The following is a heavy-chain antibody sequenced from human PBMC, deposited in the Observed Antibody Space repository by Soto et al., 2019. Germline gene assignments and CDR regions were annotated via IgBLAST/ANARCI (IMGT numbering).Heavy chain of an antibody. J-gene: IGHJ5*02. D-gene: IGHD2-15*01. CDR2: ISSSSIYT. V-gene: IGHV3-11*06. Sequence: GGSLRLSCAASGFTFSDYYMSWIRQAPGKGLEWVSYISSSSIYTNYADSVKGRFTISRDNAKNSLYLQMNSLRAEDTAVYYCPRERSASLLNWFDPWGQGTMAPVSS. CDR1: GFTFSDYY. CDR3: PRERSASLLNWFDP.